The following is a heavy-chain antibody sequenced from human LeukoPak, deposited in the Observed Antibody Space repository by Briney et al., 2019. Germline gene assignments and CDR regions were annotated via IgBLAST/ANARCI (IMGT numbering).Heavy chain of an antibody. D-gene: IGHD2-2*01. V-gene: IGHV3-11*01. Sequence: GGSLRLSCAASGFTFSDYYMSWIRQAPGKGLEWVSYISSSGSTIYYADSVKGQFTISRDNAKNSLYLQMNSLRAEDTAVYYCARAKHECSSTSCYPREGFDYWGQGTLVTVSS. J-gene: IGHJ4*02. CDR3: ARAKHECSSTSCYPREGFDY. CDR2: ISSSGSTI. CDR1: GFTFSDYY.